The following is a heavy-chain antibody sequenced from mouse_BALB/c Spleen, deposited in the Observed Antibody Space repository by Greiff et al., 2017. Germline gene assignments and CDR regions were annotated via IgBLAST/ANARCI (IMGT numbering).Heavy chain of an antibody. CDR2: ISSGGST. V-gene: IGHV5-6-5*01. J-gene: IGHJ3*01. CDR3: AREGGSPPWFAY. D-gene: IGHD1-1*01. CDR1: GFTFSSYA. Sequence: EVQGVESGGGLVKPGGSLKLSCAASGFTFSSYAMSWVRQTPEKRLEWVASISSGGSTYYPDSVKGRFTISRDNARNILYLQMSSLRSEDTAMYYCAREGGSPPWFAYWGQGTLVTVSA.